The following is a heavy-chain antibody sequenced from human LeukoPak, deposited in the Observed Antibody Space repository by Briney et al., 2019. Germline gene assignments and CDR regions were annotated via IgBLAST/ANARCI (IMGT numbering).Heavy chain of an antibody. CDR2: IHYSGST. J-gene: IGHJ4*02. CDR3: ARGDGSFSTSFDY. CDR1: GGSISSSRYY. V-gene: IGHV4-39*07. Sequence: SETLSLTCTVSGGSISSSRYYWGWIRQPPGKGLEWIASIHYSGSTYYNPSLKSRVTISVDTSKNQFSLNLNSVTAADTAVYYCARGDGSFSTSFDYWGQGTLVTVSS. D-gene: IGHD1-26*01.